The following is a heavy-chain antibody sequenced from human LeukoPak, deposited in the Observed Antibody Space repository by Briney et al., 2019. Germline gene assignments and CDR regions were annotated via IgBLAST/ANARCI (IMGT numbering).Heavy chain of an antibody. D-gene: IGHD3-16*02. CDR3: ARQRIMITFGGVIVQYYFDY. CDR1: GGSISSYY. V-gene: IGHV4-34*01. Sequence: PETLSLTCTVSGGSISSYYWSWIRQPPGKGLEWIGEINHSGSTNYNPSLKSRVTISVDTSKNQFSLKLSSVTAADTAVYYCARQRIMITFGGVIVQYYFDYWGQGTLVTVSS. CDR2: INHSGST. J-gene: IGHJ4*02.